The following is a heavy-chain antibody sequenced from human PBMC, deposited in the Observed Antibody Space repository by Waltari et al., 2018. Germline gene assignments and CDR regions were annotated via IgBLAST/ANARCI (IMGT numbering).Heavy chain of an antibody. D-gene: IGHD6-19*01. Sequence: QVQLVESGGGVVQPGRSLRLSWEASGFSFRNFGMHWVSQAPGKGLEWVAVISYDGNKKYYADSVKGRFTISRDNSKNMLYLQMSSLRTEDTAVYYCAKLFDSSGNDFDHWGQGTLVTVTS. CDR3: AKLFDSSGNDFDH. CDR1: GFSFRNFG. CDR2: ISYDGNKK. V-gene: IGHV3-30*18. J-gene: IGHJ4*02.